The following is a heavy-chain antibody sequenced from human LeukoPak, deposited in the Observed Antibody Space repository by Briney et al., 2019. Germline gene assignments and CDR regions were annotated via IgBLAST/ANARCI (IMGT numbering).Heavy chain of an antibody. Sequence: ASVKVSCKASGYTFNNYGISWVRQAPGQGLEWMGIINPSGGSTSYAQKFQGRVTMTRDMSTSTVYMELSSLRSEDTAVYYCARAGSRLRYFDWLLYGPYNYYMDVWGKGTTVTVSS. D-gene: IGHD3-9*01. J-gene: IGHJ6*03. CDR2: INPSGGST. CDR1: GYTFNNYG. CDR3: ARAGSRLRYFDWLLYGPYNYYMDV. V-gene: IGHV1-46*02.